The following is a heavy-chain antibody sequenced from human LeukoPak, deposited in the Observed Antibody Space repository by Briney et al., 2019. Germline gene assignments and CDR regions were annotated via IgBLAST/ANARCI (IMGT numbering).Heavy chain of an antibody. CDR2: INHSGST. Sequence: SETLSLTCAVYGGSFSGYYWSWIRQPPGKGLEWLGEINHSGSTNYNPSLKSRVTISVDTSKNQFSLKLSSVTAADTAVYYCARGKLGGSSGRTKNYYYYGMDVWGKGTTVTVSS. V-gene: IGHV4-34*01. D-gene: IGHD6-19*01. CDR1: GGSFSGYY. J-gene: IGHJ6*04. CDR3: ARGKLGGSSGRTKNYYYYGMDV.